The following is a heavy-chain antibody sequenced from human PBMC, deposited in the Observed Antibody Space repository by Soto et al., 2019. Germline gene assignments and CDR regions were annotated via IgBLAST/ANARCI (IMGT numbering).Heavy chain of an antibody. J-gene: IGHJ3*01. Sequence: SETLSLTCAVYGGSFSGYYWSWIRQPPGKGLEWIGYIYDDGTTDYNPSLKSRVTILLDMSKNQFSLKLSSVTAADTAVYYCVSSRSAIYGDALDVWGQGTMVTVSS. V-gene: IGHV4-59*03. CDR3: VSSRSAIYGDALDV. D-gene: IGHD2-2*01. CDR1: GGSFSGYY. CDR2: IYDDGTT.